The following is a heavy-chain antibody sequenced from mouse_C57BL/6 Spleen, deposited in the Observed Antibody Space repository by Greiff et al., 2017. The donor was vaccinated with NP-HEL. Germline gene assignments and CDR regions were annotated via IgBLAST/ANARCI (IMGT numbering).Heavy chain of an antibody. Sequence: EVQLQQSGTVLARPGASVKMSCKTSGYTFTSYWMHWVKQRPGQGLEWIGAIYPGNSDTSYNQKFKGKAKLTAVTSASTAYMELSSLTNEDSAVYYGTRYYYGSSYEGYFDVWGTGTTVTVSS. CDR1: GYTFTSYW. V-gene: IGHV1-5*01. CDR2: IYPGNSDT. J-gene: IGHJ1*03. CDR3: TRYYYGSSYEGYFDV. D-gene: IGHD1-1*01.